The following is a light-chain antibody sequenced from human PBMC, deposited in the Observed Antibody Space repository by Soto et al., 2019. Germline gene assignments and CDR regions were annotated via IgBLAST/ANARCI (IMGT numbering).Light chain of an antibody. J-gene: IGKJ2*01. V-gene: IGKV1-5*03. CDR3: QQYNSDWNT. CDR2: KAS. CDR1: QSISNS. Sequence: DIQMTQSPSTPSASVRDRVTITCRASQSISNSLAWYQQRPGKAPKLLIYKASSLETGVPSRFSGSGSGTEFTLTISSLQPDDFATYYCQQYNSDWNTFGQGTKVDIK.